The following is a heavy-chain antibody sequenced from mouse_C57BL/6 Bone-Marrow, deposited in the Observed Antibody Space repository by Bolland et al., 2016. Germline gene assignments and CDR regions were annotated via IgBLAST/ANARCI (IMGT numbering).Heavy chain of an antibody. V-gene: IGHV1-81*01. D-gene: IGHD2-2*01. CDR3: ARRDYGYPFAY. J-gene: IGHJ3*01. Sequence: YNEKFKGKATLTADKSSSTAYMELRSLTSEDSAVYFCARRDYGYPFAYWGQGTLV.